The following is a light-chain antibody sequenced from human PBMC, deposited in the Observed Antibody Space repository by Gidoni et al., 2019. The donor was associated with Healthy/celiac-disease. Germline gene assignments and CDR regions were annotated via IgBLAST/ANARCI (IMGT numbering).Light chain of an antibody. CDR2: GAS. J-gene: IGKJ2*01. V-gene: IGKV3-15*01. Sequence: EIVMTQSPATLSVPPGERATLSCRASQSVSSNLAWYQQKPGQAPRLLIYGASTRAPGIPARFSGSGSGTEFPLPISSLQSEDFAVYYCQQYHNWPLYTFGQGTKLEIK. CDR1: QSVSSN. CDR3: QQYHNWPLYT.